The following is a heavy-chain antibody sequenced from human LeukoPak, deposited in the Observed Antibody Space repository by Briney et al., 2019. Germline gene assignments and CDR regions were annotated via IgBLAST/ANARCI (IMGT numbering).Heavy chain of an antibody. CDR1: GFTFSSYS. CDR2: ISSSSSTI. J-gene: IGHJ3*02. Sequence: GGSLRLSCAASGFTFSSYSMNWVRQAPGKGLEWVSYISSSSSTIYYADSVKGRFTISRDNSKNTLYLQMNSLRAEDTAVYYCATSAVAGTSDAFDIWGQGTMVTVSS. V-gene: IGHV3-48*01. CDR3: ATSAVAGTSDAFDI. D-gene: IGHD6-19*01.